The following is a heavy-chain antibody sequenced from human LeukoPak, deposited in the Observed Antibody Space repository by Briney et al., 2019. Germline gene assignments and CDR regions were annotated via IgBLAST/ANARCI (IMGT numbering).Heavy chain of an antibody. CDR1: GYRFTSDW. D-gene: IGHD2/OR15-2a*01. Sequence: RGESLKISCKGSGYRFTSDWIGWVRQMPDKGLEWMAMIYPGDSDIRYSPSFQGQVTISVDKSITTAYLQWSSLKASDTAMYYCVTGWRGDFYDPAHYWGQATLVTVSA. CDR2: IYPGDSDI. J-gene: IGHJ4*02. V-gene: IGHV5-51*01. CDR3: VTGWRGDFYDPAHY.